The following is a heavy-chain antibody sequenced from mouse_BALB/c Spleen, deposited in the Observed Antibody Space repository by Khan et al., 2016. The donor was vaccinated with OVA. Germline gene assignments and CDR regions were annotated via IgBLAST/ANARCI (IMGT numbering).Heavy chain of an antibody. CDR2: IYPYNGGT. CDR3: ARRGYAMDY. J-gene: IGHJ4*01. CDR1: GYTFTDYN. Sequence: VQLQQSGPELVKPGASVKISCKASGYTFTDYNMHWVKQSHGKSLEWIGYIYPYNGGTGYNPKFTSKATSPGDHSSSTAYLEHRSLTSEDSAVYYCARRGYAMDYWGQGTSVTVSS. V-gene: IGHV1S29*02.